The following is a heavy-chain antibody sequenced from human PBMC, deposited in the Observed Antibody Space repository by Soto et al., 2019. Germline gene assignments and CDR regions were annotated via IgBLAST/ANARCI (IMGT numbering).Heavy chain of an antibody. D-gene: IGHD2-8*01. V-gene: IGHV1-46*01. CDR3: AREEVSYGAYYYYGMDV. J-gene: IGHJ6*02. CDR1: GYTFTSYY. Sequence: GASVKVSCKASGYTFTSYYMHWVRQAPGQGLEWMGIINPSGGSTSYAQKFQGRVTMTRDTSTSTVYMELSSLRSEDTAVYYCAREEVSYGAYYYYGMDVWGQGTTVTVSS. CDR2: INPSGGST.